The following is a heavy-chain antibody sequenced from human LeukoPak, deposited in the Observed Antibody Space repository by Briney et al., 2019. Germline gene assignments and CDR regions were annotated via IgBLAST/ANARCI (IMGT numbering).Heavy chain of an antibody. Sequence: PGGSLRLSCAASGFTFSSYAMSWVRQAPGKGLEWVSAISGSGGSTYYADSVKGRFTISRDNSRNTLYLQMNSLRAEDTAVYYCAAGGTYYYNSSGYLYEPWGQGTLVTVSS. CDR2: ISGSGGST. J-gene: IGHJ5*02. CDR1: GFTFSSYA. V-gene: IGHV3-23*01. D-gene: IGHD3-22*01. CDR3: AAGGTYYYNSSGYLYEP.